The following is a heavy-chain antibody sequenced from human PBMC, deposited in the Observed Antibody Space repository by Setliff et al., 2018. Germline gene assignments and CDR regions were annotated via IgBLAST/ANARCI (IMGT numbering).Heavy chain of an antibody. CDR3: AKGRYYYDSRGGYFDY. CDR1: EFTFSSYG. J-gene: IGHJ4*02. D-gene: IGHD3-22*01. Sequence: PGGSLRLSCAASEFTFSSYGMYWVRQAPGKGLEWVSSISSSSSYIYYADSVKGRFTISRDNSKNTLYLQMNSLRAEDTAVYYCAKGRYYYDSRGGYFDYWGQGTLVTVSS. CDR2: ISSSSSYI. V-gene: IGHV3-21*04.